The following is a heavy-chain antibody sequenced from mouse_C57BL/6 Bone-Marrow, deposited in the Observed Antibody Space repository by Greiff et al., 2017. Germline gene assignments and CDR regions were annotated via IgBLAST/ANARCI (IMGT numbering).Heavy chain of an antibody. V-gene: IGHV1-81*01. CDR1: GYTFTRYG. CDR2: IYPRSGNT. D-gene: IGHD1-1*01. Sequence: VQLQQSGAELARPGASVKLSCKASGYTFTRYGISWVKQRTGQGLEWIGEIYPRSGNTYYNEKFKGKATLTADKSSSTAYMELRSLTSEDSAVFFCSRATVVVPDYWGQGTTLTVSS. J-gene: IGHJ2*01. CDR3: SRATVVVPDY.